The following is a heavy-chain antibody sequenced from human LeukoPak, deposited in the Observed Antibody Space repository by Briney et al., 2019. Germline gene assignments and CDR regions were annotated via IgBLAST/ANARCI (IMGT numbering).Heavy chain of an antibody. CDR2: IKKDGSEK. D-gene: IGHD4/OR15-4a*01. Sequence: GGSLRLSCAASGFTFSDHWMTWVRQVPGKGLEWVADIKKDGSEKNEVDSAKGRFTISRDNAKNPLYLEMNSLRAEDTAVYYCARGPAYGARCDYLDYWGQGALVTVSS. CDR1: GFTFSDHW. V-gene: IGHV3-7*01. J-gene: IGHJ4*02. CDR3: ARGPAYGARCDYLDY.